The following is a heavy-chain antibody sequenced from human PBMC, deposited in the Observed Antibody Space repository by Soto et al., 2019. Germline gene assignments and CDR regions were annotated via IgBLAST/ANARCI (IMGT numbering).Heavy chain of an antibody. D-gene: IGHD2-2*01. CDR2: MSYDGSDK. CDR3: ARARLDTPALEY. V-gene: IGHV3-30-3*01. Sequence: QVQLVESGGGVVQPGRSLRLSCAASGFSFRSYAMHWVRQAPGKGLEWVAVMSYDGSDKDYADSVKGRFTISRDNSKNPLYLQMSSLRAEDTAVYYCARARLDTPALEYWGQGTLATVSS. J-gene: IGHJ4*02. CDR1: GFSFRSYA.